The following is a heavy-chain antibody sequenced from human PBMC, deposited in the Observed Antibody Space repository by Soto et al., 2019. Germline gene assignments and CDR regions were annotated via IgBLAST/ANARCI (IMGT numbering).Heavy chain of an antibody. D-gene: IGHD2-15*01. CDR2: IYYSGST. Sequence: PSETLSLTCTVSGGSISSGGYYWSWIRQHPGKGLEWIGYIYYSGSTYYNPSLKSRVTISVDTSKNQFSLKLSSVTAADTAVYYCARGYCSGGSCHFFPFDPWGQGTLVTVS. J-gene: IGHJ5*02. CDR1: GGSISSGGYY. V-gene: IGHV4-31*03. CDR3: ARGYCSGGSCHFFPFDP.